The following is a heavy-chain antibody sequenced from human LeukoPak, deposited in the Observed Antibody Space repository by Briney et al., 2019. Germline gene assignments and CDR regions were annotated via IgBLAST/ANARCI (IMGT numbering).Heavy chain of an antibody. Sequence: GGSLRLSCAASGFTFSSYSMNWVRQAPGKGLEWVSSISSSSSYIYYADSVKGRFTISRDNAKNSLYLQMNSLRAEDTAVYYCARSKGSYSGRSPFDYWGQGTRVTVSS. CDR3: ARSKGSYSGRSPFDY. CDR2: ISSSSSYI. D-gene: IGHD1-26*01. J-gene: IGHJ4*02. CDR1: GFTFSSYS. V-gene: IGHV3-21*01.